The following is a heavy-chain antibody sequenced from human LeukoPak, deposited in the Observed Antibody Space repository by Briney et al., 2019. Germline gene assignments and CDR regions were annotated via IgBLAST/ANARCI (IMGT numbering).Heavy chain of an antibody. CDR1: GYTFTGYY. CDR3: ARGPSGSDY. J-gene: IGHJ4*02. CDR2: INPSGGGT. D-gene: IGHD3-10*01. Sequence: ASVKVSCKVSGYTFTGYYLHWLRQAPGQGLEWMGRINPSGGGTNYAQKFQGRVTMTRDTSINTAYKDLSSLRSDDTAVYYCARGPSGSDYWGQGTLVTVSS. V-gene: IGHV1-2*06.